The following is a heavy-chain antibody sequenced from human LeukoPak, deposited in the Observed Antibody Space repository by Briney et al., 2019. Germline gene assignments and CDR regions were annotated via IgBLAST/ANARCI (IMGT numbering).Heavy chain of an antibody. CDR3: ARETYYYDSSGYYLGY. CDR2: TSTSGGSA. J-gene: IGHJ4*02. CDR1: GFTFSNNA. V-gene: IGHV3-23*01. Sequence: PGGSLRLSCAASGFTFSNNAMSWVRQAPGKGLEWVSATSTSGGSAYYADSVKGRFIISRDNAKNSLYLQMNSLRAEDTAVYYCARETYYYDSSGYYLGYWGQGTLVTVSS. D-gene: IGHD3-22*01.